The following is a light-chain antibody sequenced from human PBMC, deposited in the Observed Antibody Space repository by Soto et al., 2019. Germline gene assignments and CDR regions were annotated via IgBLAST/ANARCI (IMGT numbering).Light chain of an antibody. J-gene: IGKJ4*01. Sequence: AIQLTQSPSSLSASVGDRVTITCRSSQGISSALAWYQPKPGKAPKLLIYDASSLESGVPSRFSGSGSGTDFTRTIGSLQPADFATYYCQQFNSYPLTFGGGTKVEIK. CDR1: QGISSA. CDR2: DAS. V-gene: IGKV1-13*02. CDR3: QQFNSYPLT.